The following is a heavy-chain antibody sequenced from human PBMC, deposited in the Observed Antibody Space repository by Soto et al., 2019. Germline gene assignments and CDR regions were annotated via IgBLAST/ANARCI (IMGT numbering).Heavy chain of an antibody. D-gene: IGHD3-22*01. CDR3: AKDRYYYDSNDYYSGGPFDY. V-gene: IGHV3-23*01. J-gene: IGHJ4*02. Sequence: PGRSQRLRYAASGFNFSSYAMSWVRQAPGKGLDWVSSISSSGSTTDYADSVKGRFTISRDNSKNTLFLQVNGLRAEDTAIYFCAKDRYYYDSNDYYSGGPFDYWGQGTLVTVSS. CDR1: GFNFSSYA. CDR2: ISSSGSTT.